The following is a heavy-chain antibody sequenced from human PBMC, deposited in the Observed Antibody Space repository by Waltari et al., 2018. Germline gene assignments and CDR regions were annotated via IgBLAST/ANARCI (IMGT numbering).Heavy chain of an antibody. CDR2: FYYGGNT. CDR1: GGSISSSSYF. Sequence: QMQLQESGPGLVKPSETLSLTFSVSGGSISSSSYFWAWIRQPPGKGLEWIGSFYYGGNTYYNPSLKSRVTISVDKSKNQFSLNLSSVTTADTSVYYCAREKVAALYGMDVWGQGTTVIVSS. CDR3: AREKVAALYGMDV. J-gene: IGHJ6*02. V-gene: IGHV4-39*01. D-gene: IGHD6-25*01.